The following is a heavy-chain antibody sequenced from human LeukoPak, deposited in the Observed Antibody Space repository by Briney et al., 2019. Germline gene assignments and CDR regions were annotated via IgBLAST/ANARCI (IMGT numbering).Heavy chain of an antibody. CDR3: AKDSLLLWFGELGSADAFDI. J-gene: IGHJ3*02. V-gene: IGHV3-23*01. D-gene: IGHD3-10*01. CDR1: GITLSNYG. Sequence: GGSLRLSCAVSGITLSNYGMSWIRQAPGKGLEWVSAISGSGGSTYYADSVKGRFTISRDNSKNTLYLQMNSLRAEDTAVYYCAKDSLLLWFGELGSADAFDIWGQGTMVTVSS. CDR2: ISGSGGST.